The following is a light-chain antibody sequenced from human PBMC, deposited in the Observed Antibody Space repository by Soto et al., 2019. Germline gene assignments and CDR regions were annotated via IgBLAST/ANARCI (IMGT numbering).Light chain of an antibody. Sequence: EIVMTQSPATLSVSAGESATLSCWASQSVGNNLAGYQQKPGQAPRLLIYAASTRATGVPARFSGSGSGTEFTLSITGLQSEDFAVYYCQQYNNWPPWTFGQGTKVEI. CDR1: QSVGNN. J-gene: IGKJ1*01. V-gene: IGKV3-15*01. CDR3: QQYNNWPPWT. CDR2: AAS.